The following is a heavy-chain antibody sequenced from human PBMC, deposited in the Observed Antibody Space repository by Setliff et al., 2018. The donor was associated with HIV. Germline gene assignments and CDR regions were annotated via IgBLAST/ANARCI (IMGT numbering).Heavy chain of an antibody. V-gene: IGHV4-61*02. J-gene: IGHJ6*01. D-gene: IGHD3-10*01. Sequence: SETLSLTCTVSGDSINSGTYYWSWIRQPAGKGLEWIGRLHLSGDTNYNPSLKSRVTMSIDTSKNQFSLKLSSVTAADTAVYYCARDTSYYYGSGSHYWYGMDVWGQGTTVTVSS. CDR2: LHLSGDT. CDR3: ARDTSYYYGSGSHYWYGMDV. CDR1: GDSINSGTYY.